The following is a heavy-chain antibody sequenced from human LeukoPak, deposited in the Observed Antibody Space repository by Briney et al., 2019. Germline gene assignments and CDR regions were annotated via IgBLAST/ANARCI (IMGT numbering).Heavy chain of an antibody. CDR3: ATGRSCTTCYLPDY. J-gene: IGHJ4*02. D-gene: IGHD2-2*01. V-gene: IGHV3-7*01. CDR1: GFTFSSNW. CDR2: IKQDGSEK. Sequence: PGGSLRLSCAASGFTFSSNWMTWVRQVPGKGLEWVANIKQDGSEKYYGDSVKGRFTISRDNAKNSVYLQMNSLRAEDTAVYHCATGRSCTTCYLPDYWGQGTLVTVSA.